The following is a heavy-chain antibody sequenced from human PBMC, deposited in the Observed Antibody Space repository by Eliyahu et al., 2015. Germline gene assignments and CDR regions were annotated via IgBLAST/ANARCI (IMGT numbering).Heavy chain of an antibody. V-gene: IGHV3-49*04. D-gene: IGHD1-26*01. CDR2: IRSKVYGGTT. Sequence: VQLVESGGGLVQPGRSLXLSCTASGFTFGDYALSWVRQAPGKGLEWVGFIRSKVYGGTTEYAASVKGRFTISRDDSKSIAYLQMNSLKTEDTAVYYCTREGYSGSQPFDYWGQGTLVTVSS. J-gene: IGHJ4*02. CDR1: GFTFGDYA. CDR3: TREGYSGSQPFDY.